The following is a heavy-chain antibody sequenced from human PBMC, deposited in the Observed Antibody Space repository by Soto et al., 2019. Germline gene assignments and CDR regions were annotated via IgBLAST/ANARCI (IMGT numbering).Heavy chain of an antibody. CDR2: MYYKSRWYN. V-gene: IGHV6-1*01. CDR1: GDTVSTNTAA. J-gene: IGHJ6*02. Sequence: SQTLSLTCAISGDTVSTNTAAWNWIRQSPSRGLEWLGRMYYKSRWYNDYSESLKSRIAIIPDTSRNQFSLQLNSVIPEDTAVYYCARDWGYDPDPTYYYGMDVWGQGTKVTVSS. CDR3: ARDWGYDPDPTYYYGMDV. D-gene: IGHD5-12*01.